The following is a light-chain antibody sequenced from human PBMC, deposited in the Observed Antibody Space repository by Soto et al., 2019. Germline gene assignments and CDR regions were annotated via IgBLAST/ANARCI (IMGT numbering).Light chain of an antibody. CDR2: AAS. CDR1: QSISSY. J-gene: IGKJ5*01. CDR3: QQSYSTPPT. Sequence: DIQMTQSPSSLSASVGDRVTITCRASQSISSYLNWYQQKPGKAPKLLIYAASSLQSGVPSRFSGSGSGTDFTLTISSLQPEDFATYYCQQSYSTPPTLGQGTRLGIK. V-gene: IGKV1-39*01.